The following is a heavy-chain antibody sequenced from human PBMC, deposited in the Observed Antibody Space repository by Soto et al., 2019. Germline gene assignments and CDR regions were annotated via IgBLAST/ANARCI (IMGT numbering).Heavy chain of an antibody. CDR2: IYYSGST. CDR3: ARDRKGDFWSGYYPPSFDY. V-gene: IGHV4-59*01. CDR1: GGSISSYY. J-gene: IGHJ4*02. Sequence: QVQLQESGPGLVKPSETLSLTCTVSGGSISSYYWSWIRQPPGKGLEWIGYIYYSGSTNYNPSLKCRVTISVDTSKNQFSLKLSSVTAADTAVYYCARDRKGDFWSGYYPPSFDYWGQGTLVTVSS. D-gene: IGHD3-3*01.